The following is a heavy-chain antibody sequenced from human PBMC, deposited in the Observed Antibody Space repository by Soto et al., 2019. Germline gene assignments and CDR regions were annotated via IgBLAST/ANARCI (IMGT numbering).Heavy chain of an antibody. V-gene: IGHV1-3*01. J-gene: IGHJ6*02. CDR1: EFSLSAYA. CDR2: SIGDTGRA. CDR3: ARGAGTSKGFHYGVDV. Sequence: VMIVQSGTEVKKPGASVMVSCEASEFSLSAYAVHWVRQAPGQRLECMGSSIGDTGRAKYSDHLRGRVTLTRDKTANTAYLEVRSLTPEDTAVYYCARGAGTSKGFHYGVDVWGLGTTVIVSS. D-gene: IGHD1-1*01.